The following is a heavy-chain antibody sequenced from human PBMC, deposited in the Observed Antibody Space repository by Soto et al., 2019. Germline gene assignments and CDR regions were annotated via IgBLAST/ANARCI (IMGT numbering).Heavy chain of an antibody. CDR3: ARRNPSSPYFDY. Sequence: SETLSLTRTVSGDSISSSSYFWGWIRQPPGKGLEWIGSIYHTGTTYYNPSLKSPVIMSVDTSKNQFSLELNSVTAADTAVYYCARRNPSSPYFDYWGRGTLVT. CDR1: GDSISSSSYF. J-gene: IGHJ4*02. CDR2: IYHTGTT. V-gene: IGHV4-39*01. D-gene: IGHD4-4*01.